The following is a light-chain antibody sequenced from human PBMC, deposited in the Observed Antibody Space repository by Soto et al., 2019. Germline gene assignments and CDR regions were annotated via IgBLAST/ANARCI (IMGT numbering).Light chain of an antibody. CDR3: SLYTSENTYV. V-gene: IGLV1-40*01. J-gene: IGLJ1*01. CDR1: SSNIGAGYD. Sequence: QSVLTQPPSVSGAPGQRVTISCTGSSSNIGAGYDVHWYQQLSRDPKLIVYEASNRPSGVPDRFSGSKSGNTASLTISGLQAADEADYYCSLYTSENTYVFGAGTKVTVL. CDR2: EAS.